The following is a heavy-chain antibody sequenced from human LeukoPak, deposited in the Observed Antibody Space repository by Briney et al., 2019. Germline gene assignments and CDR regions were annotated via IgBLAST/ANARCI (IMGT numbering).Heavy chain of an antibody. J-gene: IGHJ4*02. D-gene: IGHD3-9*01. CDR1: GYTFTGYY. CDR3: ARVHYDILTGYWTPDY. CDR2: INPNSGGT. V-gene: IGHV1-2*02. Sequence: ASVKVSCKASGYTFTGYYMHWVRQAPGQGLEWMGWINPNSGGTNYAQKLQGRVTMTTDTSTSTAYMELRSLRSDDTAVYYCARVHYDILTGYWTPDYWGQGTLVTVSS.